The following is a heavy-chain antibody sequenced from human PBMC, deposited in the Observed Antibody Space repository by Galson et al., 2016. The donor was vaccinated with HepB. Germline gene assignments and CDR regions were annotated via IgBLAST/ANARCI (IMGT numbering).Heavy chain of an antibody. CDR1: GFTFSSYA. J-gene: IGHJ4*02. D-gene: IGHD5-18*01. Sequence: SLRLSCAASGFTFSSYAMNWVRQAPGKGLEWVSGISGSGGSTYYADPVKGRFTISRDNSENTLYLQMSSLRAEDTGLYYCARASPDSKHKYDYWGQGTLVTVSS. CDR2: ISGSGGST. V-gene: IGHV3-23*01. CDR3: ARASPDSKHKYDY.